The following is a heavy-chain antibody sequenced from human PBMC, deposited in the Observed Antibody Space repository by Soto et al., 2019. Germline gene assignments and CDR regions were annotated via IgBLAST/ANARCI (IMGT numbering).Heavy chain of an antibody. D-gene: IGHD2-2*02. J-gene: IGHJ4*02. CDR2: TYYRSKWYN. CDR1: GDSVSSNSAA. Sequence: SQTLSLTCAISGDSVSSNSAAWNWIRQSPSRGLEWLGRTYYRSKWYNDYAVSVKSRITINPDTSKNQFSLQLNSVTPEDTAVYYCARFISCSHTTCYKYFDSWGQGTLVTVSS. V-gene: IGHV6-1*01. CDR3: ARFISCSHTTCYKYFDS.